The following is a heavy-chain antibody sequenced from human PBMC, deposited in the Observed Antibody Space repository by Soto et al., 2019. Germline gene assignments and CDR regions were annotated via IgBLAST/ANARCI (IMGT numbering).Heavy chain of an antibody. D-gene: IGHD6-13*01. CDR1: GFTFSSHG. Sequence: GGSLRLSCTASGFTFSSHGMHWVRQAPGKGLEWVAVIWYDGSNKYYADSVKGRFTISRDNSKNTLYLQMNSLRAEDTAVYYCARGSGYSSSWYGTFDYWGQGTMVTVYS. V-gene: IGHV3-33*01. J-gene: IGHJ4*02. CDR3: ARGSGYSSSWYGTFDY. CDR2: IWYDGSNK.